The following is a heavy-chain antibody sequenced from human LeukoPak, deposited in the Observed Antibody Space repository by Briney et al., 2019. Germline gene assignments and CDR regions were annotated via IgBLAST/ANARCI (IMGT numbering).Heavy chain of an antibody. CDR1: GGSISSGGYS. Sequence: SETLSLTCAVSGGSISSGGYSWSWVRQPPGKGLEWIGYIYHSGSTYYNPSLKSRVTISVDTSKNQFSLKLSSVTAADTAVYYCASSWGSDYYYYGMDVWGQGTTVTVSS. CDR3: ASSWGSDYYYYGMDV. D-gene: IGHD7-27*01. CDR2: IYHSGST. V-gene: IGHV4-30-2*01. J-gene: IGHJ6*02.